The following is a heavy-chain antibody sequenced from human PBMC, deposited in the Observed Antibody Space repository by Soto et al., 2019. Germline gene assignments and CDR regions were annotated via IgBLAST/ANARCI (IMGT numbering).Heavy chain of an antibody. V-gene: IGHV3-23*01. Sequence: PGGSLRLSCVASGFTFSSYGMSWVRQAPGKGPEWVSGISGSGGKTYYADSVKGRFTISRDNSKNTLYVQMKSLRADDTAVYYCAKDTSPIVGASQLYYYYGMDVWGQGTTVTV. J-gene: IGHJ6*02. CDR2: ISGSGGKT. D-gene: IGHD1-26*01. CDR3: AKDTSPIVGASQLYYYYGMDV. CDR1: GFTFSSYG.